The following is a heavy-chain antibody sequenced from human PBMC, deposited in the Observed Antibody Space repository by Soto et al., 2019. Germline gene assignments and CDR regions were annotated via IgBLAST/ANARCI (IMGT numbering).Heavy chain of an antibody. V-gene: IGHV1-18*01. Sequence: ASVKVSCKASGYTLPSYGISWVRQAPGQGLEWMGWISAYSGNTNYAQKFQGRVTMTTDTSTSTAYMELRSLRSDDTAVYYCVRDGASTAFDIWGQGTMVTVSS. CDR3: VRDGASTAFDI. CDR1: GYTLPSYG. CDR2: ISAYSGNT. J-gene: IGHJ3*02. D-gene: IGHD3-16*01.